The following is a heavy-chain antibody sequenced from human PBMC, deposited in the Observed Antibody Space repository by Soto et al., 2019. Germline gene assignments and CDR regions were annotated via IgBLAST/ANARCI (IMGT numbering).Heavy chain of an antibody. V-gene: IGHV4-30-4*01. J-gene: IGHJ6*02. CDR1: GGSISSGDYY. CDR3: VRDADVANYYGNGMDV. D-gene: IGHD3-10*01. Sequence: PSETLSLTCTVSGGSISSGDYYWSWINQPPGKGLEWIGYIYYSGSTYYNPSLKSRVTISVDTSKNQFSLKLSSVTAADTAVYYCVRDADVANYYGNGMDVWGQGTTVTVFS. CDR2: IYYSGST.